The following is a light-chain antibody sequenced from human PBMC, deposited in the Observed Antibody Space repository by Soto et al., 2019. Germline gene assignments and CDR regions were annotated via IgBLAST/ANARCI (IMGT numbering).Light chain of an antibody. J-gene: IGKJ1*01. CDR1: QAIRND. V-gene: IGKV1-6*01. CDR3: LQDYNYPWT. CDR2: AAS. Sequence: AIQMTQSPSSLSASVGDRVTITCRASQAIRNDLGWYQQQPGKAPKLLIYAASSLQGGVPSRFSGSGSGTDFTLTISSLQPEDFATYYCLQDYNYPWTFGQGTKVEIK.